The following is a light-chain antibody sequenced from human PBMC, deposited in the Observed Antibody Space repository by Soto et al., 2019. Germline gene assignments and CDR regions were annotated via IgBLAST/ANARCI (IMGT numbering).Light chain of an antibody. V-gene: IGKV3-20*01. Sequence: EIVLTQSPGTLSLSPGERATLACRASQRVRSSYLAWYQQKPGQAPRLLIYGASTRATGIPDRFSGSGSGTDFTLTISRLELEDFAVYYCQQYGSSPRFTFGPGTKVDIK. CDR3: QQYGSSPRFT. J-gene: IGKJ3*01. CDR1: QRVRSSY. CDR2: GAS.